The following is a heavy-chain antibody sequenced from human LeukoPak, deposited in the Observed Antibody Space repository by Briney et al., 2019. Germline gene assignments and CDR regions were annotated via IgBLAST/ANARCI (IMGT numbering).Heavy chain of an antibody. D-gene: IGHD3-10*01. CDR1: GGSISSYY. V-gene: IGHV4-59*08. J-gene: IGHJ4*02. CDR3: ARRGGGRVGSGSYWYFDY. CDR2: IYYSGST. Sequence: PSETLSLTCTVSGGSISSYYWSWLRQPPGKGLEWIGYIYYSGSTNYNPSLKSQVTISVDTSKNQFSLKLSSVTAADTAVYYCARRGGGRVGSGSYWYFDYWGQGTLVTVSS.